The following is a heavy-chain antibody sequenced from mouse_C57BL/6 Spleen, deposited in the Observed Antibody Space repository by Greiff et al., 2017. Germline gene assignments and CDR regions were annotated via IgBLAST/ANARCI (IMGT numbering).Heavy chain of an antibody. D-gene: IGHD4-1*01. CDR3: ARDEDANSLDY. J-gene: IGHJ2*01. Sequence: VQLQQSGAELVKPGASVKISCKASGYAFSSYWMNWVKQRPGKGLEWIGQIYPGDGDTNYNGKFKGKATLTADKSSSPAYMQLSSLTSEDSAVYFCARDEDANSLDYWGQGTTLTVSS. CDR1: GYAFSSYW. CDR2: IYPGDGDT. V-gene: IGHV1-80*01.